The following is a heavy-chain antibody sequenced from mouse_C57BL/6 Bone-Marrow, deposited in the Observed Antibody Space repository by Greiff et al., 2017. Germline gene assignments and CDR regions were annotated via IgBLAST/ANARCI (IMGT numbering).Heavy chain of an antibody. CDR1: GYSFTGYY. CDR2: INPSTGGT. D-gene: IGHD2-2*01. V-gene: IGHV1-42*01. Sequence: VQLQQSGPELVKPGASVKISCKASGYSFTGYYMNWVKQSPEKSLEWIGEINPSTGGTTYNQKFKAKATLTVDKSSSTAYMQLKSLTSEDSAVYYCERGLWLRRRGFVYWGQGTMVTVSA. J-gene: IGHJ3*01. CDR3: ERGLWLRRRGFVY.